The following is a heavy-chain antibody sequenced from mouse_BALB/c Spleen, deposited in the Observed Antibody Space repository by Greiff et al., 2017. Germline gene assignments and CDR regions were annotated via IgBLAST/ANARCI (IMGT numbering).Heavy chain of an antibody. CDR2: IWAGGST. CDR1: GFSLTSYG. CDR3: ARDQPQSLGYYAMDY. Sequence: QVQLKQSGPGLVAPSQSLSITCTVSGFSLTSYGVHWVRQPPGKGLEWLGVIWAGGSTNYNSALMSRLSISKDNSKSQVFLKMNSLQTDDTAMYYCARDQPQSLGYYAMDYWGQGTSVTVSS. V-gene: IGHV2-9*02. J-gene: IGHJ4*01. D-gene: IGHD6-1*01.